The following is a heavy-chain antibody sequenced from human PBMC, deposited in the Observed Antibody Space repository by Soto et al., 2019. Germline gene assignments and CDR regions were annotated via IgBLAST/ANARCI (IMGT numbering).Heavy chain of an antibody. V-gene: IGHV1-69*08. CDR1: GGTFSTYT. J-gene: IGHJ5*02. D-gene: IGHD3-22*01. Sequence: QVQLVQSGAEVKKPGSSVKVSCKASGGTFSTYTITWVRQAPGQGLEWMGRIIPIIGIINYAQKFQGRVTITADKFTGTAYMELTRLRSDDTVVYYCGGDPDSHYNDSHASSYPWGQGTLVTVSS. CDR2: IIPIIGII. CDR3: GGDPDSHYNDSHASSYP.